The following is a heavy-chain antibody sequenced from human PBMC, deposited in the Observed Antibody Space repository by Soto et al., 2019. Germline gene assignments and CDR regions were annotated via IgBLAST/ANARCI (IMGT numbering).Heavy chain of an antibody. V-gene: IGHV4-39*01. CDR3: ARHLWVSHWYFDI. D-gene: IGHD2-21*01. CDR1: GASISGLESC. CDR2: IYARGSA. Sequence: QLQLQESGPGLVMPSENLSLTCAVSGASISGLESCWAWIRQTPGGGLEWIGSIYARGSAHLNPSHQSRLTVSVDTSKDHLSLRLGSVTASDTAVYYCARHLWVSHWYFDIWGRGTLVIVSS. J-gene: IGHJ2*01.